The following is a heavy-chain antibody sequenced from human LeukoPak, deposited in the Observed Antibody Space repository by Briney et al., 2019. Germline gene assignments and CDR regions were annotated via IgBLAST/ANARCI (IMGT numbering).Heavy chain of an antibody. CDR2: ISGSSGST. V-gene: IGHV3-23*01. D-gene: IGHD2-2*01. CDR1: GFTFNSYA. J-gene: IGHJ4*02. Sequence: PGGSLRLSCAASGFTFNSYAMSWVRQAPGKGLEWVSAISGSSGSTYYADSVKGRFTISRDNYKNTLYLKMDSLRAEDTAVYYCAKDIVVVPAAGFDYWGQGTLVTVSS. CDR3: AKDIVVVPAAGFDY.